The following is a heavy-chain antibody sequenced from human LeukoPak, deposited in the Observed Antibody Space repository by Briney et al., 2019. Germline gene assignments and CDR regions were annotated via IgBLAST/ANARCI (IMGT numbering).Heavy chain of an antibody. V-gene: IGHV3-30*18. J-gene: IGHJ4*02. CDR3: SKGSGYHFAY. Sequence: GRSLRLSCAASGFTFSSYGMHWVRQAPGKGLEWVAVISYDGSNKYYADSVKGRFTISRDNSKNTLYLPMNRLIAQDTAVYYCSKGSGYHFAYWGQGPLVTVSS. CDR2: ISYDGSNK. CDR1: GFTFSSYG. D-gene: IGHD3-22*01.